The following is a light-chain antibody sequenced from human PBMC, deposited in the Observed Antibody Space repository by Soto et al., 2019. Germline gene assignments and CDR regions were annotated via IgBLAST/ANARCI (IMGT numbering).Light chain of an antibody. CDR2: AAS. CDR1: QDISSW. J-gene: IGKJ4*01. V-gene: IGKV1-12*01. CDR3: QQSYSTPHT. Sequence: TQSPSSVSASVGDRVTITCRASQDISSWLAWFQQRPGRAPNLLIYAASTLQSGVPSRFSGSGSGTVFTLTISSLQPEDFATYYCQQSYSTPHTFGGGTMVDIK.